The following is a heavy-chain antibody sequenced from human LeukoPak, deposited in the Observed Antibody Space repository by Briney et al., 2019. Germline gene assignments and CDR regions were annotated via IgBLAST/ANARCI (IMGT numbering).Heavy chain of an antibody. D-gene: IGHD3-9*01. CDR1: GGSISSSHHY. V-gene: IGHV4-39*01. J-gene: IGHJ4*02. Sequence: SETLSLTCAVSGGSISSSHHYWGWIRQPPGKGLEWIGSIYSSGSTYYNPSLRTRVTISVDTSKNQFSLKLSSVTATDTAVYYCARVIRTTGYYSNPKSGSFDFWGQGTLVTVSS. CDR2: IYSSGST. CDR3: ARVIRTTGYYSNPKSGSFDF.